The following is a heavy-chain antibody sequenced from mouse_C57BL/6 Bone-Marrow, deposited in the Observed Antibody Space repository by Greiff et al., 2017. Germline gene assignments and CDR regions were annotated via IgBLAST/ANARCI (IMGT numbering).Heavy chain of an antibody. CDR2: IHPSDGDT. CDR3: SPLYYGYDAGFAY. CDR1: GYTFTSYW. V-gene: IGHV1-74*01. Sequence: QVQLQQPGAELVKPGASVKVSCKASGYTFTSYWMHWVKQRPGQGLEWIGRIHPSDGDTNYNQKFKGKATLTVDKSSSTAYMQLSSLTSEDSAVDFCSPLYYGYDAGFAYGGQGTLVTVSA. D-gene: IGHD2-2*01. J-gene: IGHJ3*01.